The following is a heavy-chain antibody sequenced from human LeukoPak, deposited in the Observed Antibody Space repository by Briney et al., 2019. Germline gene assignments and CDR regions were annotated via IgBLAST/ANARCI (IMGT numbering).Heavy chain of an antibody. V-gene: IGHV4-59*01. CDR2: IYYSGST. CDR1: GGSISSYY. Sequence: SETLSLTCTVSGGSISSYYWSWIRQPPGKGLEWIGYIYYSGSTNYNPSLKSRVTISVDTSKNQFSLKLSSATAADTAVYYCARSGITMVRGGRLNWFDPWGQGTLVNVSS. D-gene: IGHD3-10*01. J-gene: IGHJ5*02. CDR3: ARSGITMVRGGRLNWFDP.